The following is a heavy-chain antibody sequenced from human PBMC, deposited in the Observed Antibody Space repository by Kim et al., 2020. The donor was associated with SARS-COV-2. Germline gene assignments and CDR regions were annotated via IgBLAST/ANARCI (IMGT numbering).Heavy chain of an antibody. CDR1: GGSISSYY. CDR2: IYFTGST. CDR3: ASGDTFFDY. Sequence: SETLSLTCSVSGGSISSYYWSWIRQPPGKGLEWIGHIYFTGSTIYNRSLKSRVTISVDTSENQLSLKQGSVTAADTAVYYCASGDTFFDYWGYGTLVTVS. J-gene: IGHJ4*01. V-gene: IGHV4-59*01. D-gene: IGHD3-10*01.